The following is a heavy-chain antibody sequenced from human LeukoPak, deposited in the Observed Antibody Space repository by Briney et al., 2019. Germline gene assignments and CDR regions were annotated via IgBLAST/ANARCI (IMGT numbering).Heavy chain of an antibody. CDR2: IIPIFGTA. Sequence: ASVKVSCKASGGTFSSYAISWVRQAPGQGLEWMGGIIPIFGTANYAQKFQGRVTITADESTSTAYMELSSLRSEDTAVYYCARFSRAAAGSFDYWGQGTLVTVSS. V-gene: IGHV1-69*13. J-gene: IGHJ4*02. D-gene: IGHD6-13*01. CDR1: GGTFSSYA. CDR3: ARFSRAAAGSFDY.